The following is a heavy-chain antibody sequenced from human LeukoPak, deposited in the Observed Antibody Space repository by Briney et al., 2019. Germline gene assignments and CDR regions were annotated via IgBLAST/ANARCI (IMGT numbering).Heavy chain of an antibody. CDR2: INTNTGNP. Sequence: ASVKVSCKASGYTFTSYAMNWVRQAPGQGLEWMGWINTNTGNPTYAQGFTGRFVFSLDTSVSTAYLQICSLKAEDTAVYYCARDYGILTGYYTNYYYYGMDVWGQGTTVTVSS. CDR1: GYTFTSYA. CDR3: ARDYGILTGYYTNYYYYGMDV. J-gene: IGHJ6*02. D-gene: IGHD3-9*01. V-gene: IGHV7-4-1*01.